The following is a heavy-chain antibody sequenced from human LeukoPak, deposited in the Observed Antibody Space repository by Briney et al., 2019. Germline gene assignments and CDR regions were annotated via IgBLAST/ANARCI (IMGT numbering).Heavy chain of an antibody. J-gene: IGHJ6*03. CDR1: GFTFSSHG. CDR2: IYSGGST. Sequence: GGSLRLSCAASGFTFSSHGMNWVRQAPGKGLEWVSVIYSGGSTYYADSVKGRFTISRDNSKNTPYLQMNSLRGEDTAVYYCARDSIYDSSGYFYYYYMDVWGKGTTVTISS. V-gene: IGHV3-66*01. D-gene: IGHD3-22*01. CDR3: ARDSIYDSSGYFYYYYMDV.